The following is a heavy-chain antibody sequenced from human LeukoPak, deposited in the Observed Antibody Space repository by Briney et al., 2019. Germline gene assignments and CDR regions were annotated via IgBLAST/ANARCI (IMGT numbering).Heavy chain of an antibody. D-gene: IGHD1-26*01. Sequence: SGGSLRLSCAASGFTFSSYAMSWVRQAPGKGLEWVSGISGSGGSTNYADSVKGRFTISRDNSKNTLYLQMNTLRADDTAVYYCAKGKWELLYFDYWGQGTLVTVSS. J-gene: IGHJ4*02. CDR3: AKGKWELLYFDY. V-gene: IGHV3-23*01. CDR1: GFTFSSYA. CDR2: ISGSGGST.